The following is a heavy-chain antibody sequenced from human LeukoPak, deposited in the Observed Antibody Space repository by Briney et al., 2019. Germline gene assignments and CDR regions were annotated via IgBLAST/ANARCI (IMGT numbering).Heavy chain of an antibody. CDR3: AKDLPGSGWAFDT. D-gene: IGHD6-19*01. J-gene: IGHJ5*02. CDR2: ISDRGGST. Sequence: PGGSLRLSCAASGFTFSIYAMGWVRQARGKGPQWVSSISDRGGSTYYTDSVKGRLTISRDNSKNTLYLQMNSLRDEDTAVYYCAKDLPGSGWAFDTWGQGTLVTVSS. V-gene: IGHV3-23*01. CDR1: GFTFSIYA.